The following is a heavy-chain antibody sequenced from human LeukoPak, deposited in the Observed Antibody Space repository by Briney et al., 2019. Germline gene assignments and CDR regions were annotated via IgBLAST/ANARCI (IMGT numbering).Heavy chain of an antibody. V-gene: IGHV3-21*01. CDR3: ARVLTSPSMVRGVLDAFDI. CDR1: GFTFSSYS. Sequence: PGGSLRLSCAASGFTFSSYSMNWVRQAPGKGLEWVLSISSSSSYIYYADSVKGRFTISRDNAKNSLYLQMNSLRAEDTAVYYCARVLTSPSMVRGVLDAFDIWGQGTMVTVSS. CDR2: ISSSSSYI. J-gene: IGHJ3*02. D-gene: IGHD3-10*01.